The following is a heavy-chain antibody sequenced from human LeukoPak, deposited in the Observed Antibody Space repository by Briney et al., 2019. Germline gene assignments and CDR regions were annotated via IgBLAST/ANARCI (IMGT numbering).Heavy chain of an antibody. D-gene: IGHD2-15*01. CDR2: TKPDGSAE. CDR3: ARDGGLHTNFDY. Sequence: GGSLRLSCAASGFSFRNYWMGGVRQAPGKGLEWVANTKPDGSAEYYADSVRGRFTASRDNANNLLYLQMNRLRAEDTAVYYCARDGGLHTNFDYWGQRTLLTVSS. J-gene: IGHJ4*02. V-gene: IGHV3-7*01. CDR1: GFSFRNYW.